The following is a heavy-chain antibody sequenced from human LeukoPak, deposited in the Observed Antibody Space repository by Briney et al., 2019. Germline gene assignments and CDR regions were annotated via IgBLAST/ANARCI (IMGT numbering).Heavy chain of an antibody. Sequence: PGRSLRLSCAASGFTFDDYAMHWVRQAPGKGLEWVSGISWNSGSIGYADSVKGRFTISRDNAKNSLYLQMNSLRAEDMALYYCAKGVYSSGSDDAFDIWGQGTMVTVSS. J-gene: IGHJ3*02. CDR1: GFTFDDYA. D-gene: IGHD6-19*01. CDR2: ISWNSGSI. V-gene: IGHV3-9*03. CDR3: AKGVYSSGSDDAFDI.